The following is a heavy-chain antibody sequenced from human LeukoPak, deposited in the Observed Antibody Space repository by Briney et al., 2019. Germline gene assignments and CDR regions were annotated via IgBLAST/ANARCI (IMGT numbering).Heavy chain of an antibody. V-gene: IGHV4-31*03. J-gene: IGHJ4*02. CDR3: ARDYYGGNPGYYFDH. Sequence: TLPLTCTVSGGSISSGGYYWSWIRQHPGKGLEWIGCIYFSGSTYYNPSLKSRVTISVDTSKNQFSLQLSSVTAANTAVYYCARDYYGGNPGYYFDHWGQGTLVTVSS. CDR1: GGSISSGGYY. D-gene: IGHD4-23*01. CDR2: IYFSGST.